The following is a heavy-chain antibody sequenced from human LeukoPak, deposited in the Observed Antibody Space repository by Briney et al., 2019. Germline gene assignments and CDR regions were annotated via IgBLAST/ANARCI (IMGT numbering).Heavy chain of an antibody. V-gene: IGHV3-7*01. CDR2: IKQDGSEK. Sequence: GGALPLSCAASGCTFSSYWMSWVRQAPGKGVEWVANIKQDGSEKYYVDSVKGRFTISRDNAKNSLYLQMNSLRAEDTAVYYCARGGELFDYWGQGTLVTVSS. CDR1: GCTFSSYW. CDR3: ARGGELFDY. D-gene: IGHD1-26*01. J-gene: IGHJ4*02.